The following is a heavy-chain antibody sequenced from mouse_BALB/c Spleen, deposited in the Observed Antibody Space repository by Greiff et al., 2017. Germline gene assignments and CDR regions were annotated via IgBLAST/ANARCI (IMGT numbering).Heavy chain of an antibody. J-gene: IGHJ3*01. CDR1: GYSITSGYY. D-gene: IGHD2-10*01. CDR3: ARDPTGAY. Sequence: DVQLQESGPGLVKPSQSLSLTCSVTGYSITSGYYWNWIRQFPGNKLEWMGYISYDGSNNYNPSLKNRISITRDTSKNQFFLKLNSVTTEDTATYYCARDPTGAYWGQGTLVTVSA. CDR2: ISYDGSN. V-gene: IGHV3-6*02.